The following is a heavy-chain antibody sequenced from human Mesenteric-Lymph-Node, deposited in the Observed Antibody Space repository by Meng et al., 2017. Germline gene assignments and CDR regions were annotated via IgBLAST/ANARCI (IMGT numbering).Heavy chain of an antibody. CDR3: AKEPSYSSGGEIGY. J-gene: IGHJ4*02. V-gene: IGHV3-23*01. Sequence: RLTISRDNSKNTLYLQMNSLRAEDTAVYYCAKEPSYSSGGEIGYWGQGTLVTVSS. D-gene: IGHD6-19*01.